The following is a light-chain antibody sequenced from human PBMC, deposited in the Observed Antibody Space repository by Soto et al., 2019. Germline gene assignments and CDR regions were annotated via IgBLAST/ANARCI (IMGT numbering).Light chain of an antibody. J-gene: IGLJ1*01. V-gene: IGLV2-14*01. Sequence: QSALTQPASVSGSPGQSITISCTGTSIDVCGYNYVSWYQQHPGKAPKVIIYEVSNRPSGVSNRFSGSKSGNTASLTISGLQAEDDADYYCNSYTSKSTGVFGTGTKLTVL. CDR1: SIDVCGYNY. CDR3: NSYTSKSTGV. CDR2: EVS.